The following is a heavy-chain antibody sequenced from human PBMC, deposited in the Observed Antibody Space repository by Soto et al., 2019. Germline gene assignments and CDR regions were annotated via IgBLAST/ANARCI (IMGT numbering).Heavy chain of an antibody. J-gene: IGHJ6*02. V-gene: IGHV4-4*02. D-gene: IGHD1-26*01. CDR3: ARVSGSYYYGMAV. Sequence: SETLSLTCTVSGGSISSSNWWSWDRQPPGKGLEWIGEIYHSGSTNYNPSLKSRVTISVDKSKNQFSLKLSSVTAADTAVYYCARVSGSYYYGMAVWGQGTTVTVSS. CDR2: IYHSGST. CDR1: GGSISSSNW.